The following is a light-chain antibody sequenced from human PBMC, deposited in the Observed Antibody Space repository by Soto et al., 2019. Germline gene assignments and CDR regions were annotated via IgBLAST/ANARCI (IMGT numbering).Light chain of an antibody. Sequence: EIVITQAPGTLSVSPGERATLCCRASRGISSNLAWYQQKPGQAPRLLIYGASTRATGIPARFSGSGSGTEFTLTISSLQSEDFAVYYCHQYNNWPPWTFGQGTKVDIK. CDR2: GAS. V-gene: IGKV3-15*01. CDR1: RGISSN. CDR3: HQYNNWPPWT. J-gene: IGKJ1*01.